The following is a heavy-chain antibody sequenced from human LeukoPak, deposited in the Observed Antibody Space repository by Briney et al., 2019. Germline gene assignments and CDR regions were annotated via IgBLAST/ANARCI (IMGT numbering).Heavy chain of an antibody. CDR1: GFTFSSYE. V-gene: IGHV3-48*03. Sequence: PGGSLRLSCAASGFTFSSYEMNWVRQAPGKGLEWVSYISSSGSTIYCADSVKGRFTISRDNAKNSLYLQMNSLRAEDTAVYYCASLSPFMVRGVIRRDDYWGQGTLVTVSS. CDR3: ASLSPFMVRGVIRRDDY. D-gene: IGHD3-10*01. CDR2: ISSSGSTI. J-gene: IGHJ4*02.